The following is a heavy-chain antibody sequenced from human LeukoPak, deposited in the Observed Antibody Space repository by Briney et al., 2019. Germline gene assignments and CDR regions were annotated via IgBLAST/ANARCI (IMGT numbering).Heavy chain of an antibody. Sequence: GESLKISCKGSGYSFTSYWIGWVRKMPGKGLEWMGIIYPGDSDTRYSPSFQGQVTISADKSISTAYLQWSSLQASDTAMYYCARSSIAAAGTQYFQHWGQGTLVTVSS. D-gene: IGHD6-13*01. CDR2: IYPGDSDT. V-gene: IGHV5-51*01. J-gene: IGHJ1*01. CDR3: ARSSIAAAGTQYFQH. CDR1: GYSFTSYW.